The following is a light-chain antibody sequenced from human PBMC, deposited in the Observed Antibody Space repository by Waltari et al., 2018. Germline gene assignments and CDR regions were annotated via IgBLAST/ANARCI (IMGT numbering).Light chain of an antibody. CDR1: SSDIGNYHF. Sequence: QSALTQPRSVSGSPGQSVTISCSGTSSDIGNYHFVSWYQQHPGNAPKLLIYDVVKRPSGVPDRFSGSKSGNTASLTISGLQTEDEGDYYCCSYAGSYTFVFGGGTQLTVL. J-gene: IGLJ7*01. CDR2: DVV. V-gene: IGLV2-11*01. CDR3: CSYAGSYTFV.